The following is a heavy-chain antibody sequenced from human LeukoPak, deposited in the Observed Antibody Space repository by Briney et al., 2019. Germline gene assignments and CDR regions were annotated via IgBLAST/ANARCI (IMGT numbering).Heavy chain of an antibody. J-gene: IGHJ4*02. D-gene: IGHD6-6*01. CDR2: ISSSGSTI. Sequence: GGSLRLSCAASGFTFSDYYMSWIRQAPGKGLEWVSYISSSGSTIYYADSVKGRFTISRDNAKNSLYLQMNSLRAEDTAVYYCARYREQLVPPYYFDYWGQGTLVTVSS. V-gene: IGHV3-11*04. CDR1: GFTFSDYY. CDR3: ARYREQLVPPYYFDY.